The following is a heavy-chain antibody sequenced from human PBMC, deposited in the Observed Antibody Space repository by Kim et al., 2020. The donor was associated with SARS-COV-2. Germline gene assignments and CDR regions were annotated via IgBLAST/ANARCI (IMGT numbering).Heavy chain of an antibody. D-gene: IGHD6-19*01. CDR3: AVSSGWYN. CDR2: SPK. V-gene: IGHV3-74*01. J-gene: IGHJ4*02. Sequence: SPKNYADSVKGRITISRDNAKNTLYLQMNSLRPEDTAVYYCAVSSGWYNWGQGTLVRVSS.